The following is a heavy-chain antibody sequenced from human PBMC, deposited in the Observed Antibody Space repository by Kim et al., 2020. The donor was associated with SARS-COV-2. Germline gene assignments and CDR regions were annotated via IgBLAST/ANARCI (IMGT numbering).Heavy chain of an antibody. CDR1: GFTFSSYG. Sequence: GGSLRLSCAASGFTFSSYGMHWVRQAPGKGLEWVAVISYDGSNKYYADSVKGRFTISRDNSKNTLYLQMNSLRAEDTAVYYCAKAVGYSSSWYYFDYWG. CDR2: ISYDGSNK. J-gene: IGHJ4*01. D-gene: IGHD6-13*01. V-gene: IGHV3-30*18. CDR3: AKAVGYSSSWYYFDY.